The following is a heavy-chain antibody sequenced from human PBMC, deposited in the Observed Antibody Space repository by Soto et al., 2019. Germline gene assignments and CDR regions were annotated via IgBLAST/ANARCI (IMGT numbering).Heavy chain of an antibody. Sequence: PGGSLRLSCAAPGFTFSSYWMSWVRQAPGKGLEWVANIEQDGSEKYYVDSVKGRFTISRDNAKNSLYLQMNSLRAEDTAVYYCARARKGRVVVVVAATPNYYYYYMDVWGKGTTVTVSS. CDR3: ARARKGRVVVVVAATPNYYYYYMDV. J-gene: IGHJ6*03. V-gene: IGHV3-7*01. CDR1: GFTFSSYW. D-gene: IGHD2-15*01. CDR2: IEQDGSEK.